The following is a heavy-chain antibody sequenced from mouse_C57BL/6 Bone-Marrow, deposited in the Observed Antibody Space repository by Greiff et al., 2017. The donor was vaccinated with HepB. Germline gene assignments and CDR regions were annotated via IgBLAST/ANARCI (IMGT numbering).Heavy chain of an antibody. CDR2: INYDGSST. Sequence: DVKLVESEGGLVQPGSSMKLSCTASGFTFSDYYMAWVRQVPEKGLEWVANINYDGSSTYYLDSLKSRFIISRDNAKNILYLQMSSLKSEDTATYYCARDKGQGLYFDYWGQGTTLTVSS. V-gene: IGHV5-16*01. J-gene: IGHJ2*01. CDR1: GFTFSDYY. CDR3: ARDKGQGLYFDY.